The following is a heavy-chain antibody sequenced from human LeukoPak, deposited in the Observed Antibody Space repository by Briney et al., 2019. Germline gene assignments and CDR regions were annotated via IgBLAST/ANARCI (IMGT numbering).Heavy chain of an antibody. CDR1: GGSFSGYY. CDR2: INHSGST. CDR3: ARGRLRGYYYYYGMDV. J-gene: IGHJ6*02. Sequence: NTSETLSLTCAVYGGSFSGYYWSWIRQPPGKGLEWIGEINHSGSTNYNPSLKSRVTISVDTSKNQFSLKLSSVTAADTAVYYCARGRLRGYYYYYGMDVWGQGTTATVSS. D-gene: IGHD4-17*01. V-gene: IGHV4-34*01.